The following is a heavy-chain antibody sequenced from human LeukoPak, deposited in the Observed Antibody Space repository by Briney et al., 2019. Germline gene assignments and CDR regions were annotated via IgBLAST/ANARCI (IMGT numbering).Heavy chain of an antibody. Sequence: SETLSLTCTVSGGSDSNYYWSWIRQSPGKGLEWIGYIYYTETSYNPSLKSRVTISADTSKNQFSLKLYSVTAADTAVYCCATRKLGNDYWGQGTLVTVSS. CDR3: ATRKLGNDY. D-gene: IGHD7-27*01. CDR1: GGSDSNYY. V-gene: IGHV4-59*02. CDR2: IYYTET. J-gene: IGHJ4*02.